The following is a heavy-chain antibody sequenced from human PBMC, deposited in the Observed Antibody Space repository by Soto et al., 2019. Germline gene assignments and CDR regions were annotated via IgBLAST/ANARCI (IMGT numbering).Heavy chain of an antibody. D-gene: IGHD3-9*01. CDR2: IYYRGNA. V-gene: IGHV4-39*01. CDR3: ARLEGLATISYYFDF. J-gene: IGHJ4*02. CDR1: DDSINSDKYY. Sequence: QLQLQESGPGLVKPSETLSLTCSVSDDSINSDKYYWGWIRQPPGKGLEWIGSIYYRGNAYYNPSLQTRATIALYKSKSQFSLKLNSVTAADSAVYFCARLEGLATISYYFDFWGPGALVTVSS.